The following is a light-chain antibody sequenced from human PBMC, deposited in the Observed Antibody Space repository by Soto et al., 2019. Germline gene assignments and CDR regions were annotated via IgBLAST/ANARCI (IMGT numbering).Light chain of an antibody. V-gene: IGLV2-23*03. J-gene: IGLJ2*01. Sequence: QSVLTQPASVSGSPGQSITISCTGTSSDVGSYNLVSWYQQHPGKAPKLMIYEGSKRPSGVSNRFSGSKSGNTASLTISGLQAEDEADYYCCSYAGSYTFEVVFGGGTKLTVL. CDR3: CSYAGSYTFEVV. CDR1: SSDVGSYNL. CDR2: EGS.